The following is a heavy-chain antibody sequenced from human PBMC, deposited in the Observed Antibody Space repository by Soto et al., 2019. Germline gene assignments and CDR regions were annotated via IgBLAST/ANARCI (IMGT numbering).Heavy chain of an antibody. CDR2: ISTSHGYT. V-gene: IGHV1-18*01. J-gene: IGHJ4*02. D-gene: IGHD1-26*01. CDR1: GYTFTSYG. CDR3: VKDRDLSGSRSGY. Sequence: QVKLVQSGAEVKKPGASVKVSCEAFGYTFTSYGITWVRQAPGQGLEWMGWISTSHGYTSYAQKVQGRVTMTRDTATSTAYMELRSLRSDDTAVYYCVKDRDLSGSRSGYWGQGSLVTVSS.